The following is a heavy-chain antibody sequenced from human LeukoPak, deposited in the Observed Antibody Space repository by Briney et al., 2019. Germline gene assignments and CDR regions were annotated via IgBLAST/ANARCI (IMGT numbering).Heavy chain of an antibody. CDR1: GNDFSDFY. CDR3: VTTSVTHTRDP. D-gene: IGHD5/OR15-5a*01. CDR2: FNPPSRAT. V-gene: IGHV1-2*02. J-gene: IGHJ5*02. Sequence: ASVKVSCKASGNDFSDFYFNWVRHAPGRGLEWVGWFNPPSRATHYAQRFRGRVTMEASISTAYIELNSRSSDDTAVYYCVTTSVTHTRDPWGQGTLVTVSS.